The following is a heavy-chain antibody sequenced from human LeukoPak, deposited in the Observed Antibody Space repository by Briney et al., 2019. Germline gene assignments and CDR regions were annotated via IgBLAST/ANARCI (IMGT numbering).Heavy chain of an antibody. CDR2: ISSNGGST. CDR3: AKDLLLHYGGIGNNWFDP. Sequence: PGGSLRLSCAASGFTFSSYAMHWVRQAPGKGLEYVSAISSNGGSTYYANSVKGRFTISRENSKNTLYLQMNSLRAEDTAVYYCAKDLLLHYGGIGNNWFDPWGQGTLVTVSS. V-gene: IGHV3-64*01. D-gene: IGHD4-23*01. CDR1: GFTFSSYA. J-gene: IGHJ5*02.